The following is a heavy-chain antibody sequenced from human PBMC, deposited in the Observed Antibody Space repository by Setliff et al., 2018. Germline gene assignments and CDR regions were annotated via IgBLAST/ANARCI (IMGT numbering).Heavy chain of an antibody. J-gene: IGHJ3*02. CDR1: GGSFSTYY. Sequence: SETLSLTCAVYGGSFSTYYWFWIRQPPGKGLEWIGEINHSGSTNYNPSLKSRVTISVDTSKNQFSLKLSSVTAADTAVYYCARDKGSRWLGEYAFDIWGQGTMVTVSS. D-gene: IGHD3-10*01. CDR2: INHSGST. V-gene: IGHV4-34*01. CDR3: ARDKGSRWLGEYAFDI.